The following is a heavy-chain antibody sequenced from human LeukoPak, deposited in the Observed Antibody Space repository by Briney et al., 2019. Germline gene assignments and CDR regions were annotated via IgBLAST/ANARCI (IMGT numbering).Heavy chain of an antibody. V-gene: IGHV4-39*01. D-gene: IGHD3-22*01. CDR2: VYYTGST. Sequence: PSETLSLTCTVSGGSISSDAYYWAWVRQPPGKGLEWIGIVYYTGSTYYNPSLKSRLIMFVDTSKNQFSLKLSSVTAADTAVYYCATIETDNSGYHWFDPWGQGILVTVSS. J-gene: IGHJ5*02. CDR3: ATIETDNSGYHWFDP. CDR1: GGSISSDAYY.